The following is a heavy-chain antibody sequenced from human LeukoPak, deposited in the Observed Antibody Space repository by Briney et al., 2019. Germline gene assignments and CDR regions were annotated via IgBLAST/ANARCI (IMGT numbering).Heavy chain of an antibody. J-gene: IGHJ4*02. CDR2: IYYSGST. D-gene: IGHD5-18*01. CDR3: ARVKWSYGYVTGYYFDY. CDR1: GGSISSSSYY. Sequence: PSESLSLTCTVSGGSISSSSYYWGWIRQPPGKGLEWIGSIYYSGSTYYNPSLKSRVTISVDTSKNQFSLKLSSVTAADTAVYYCARVKWSYGYVTGYYFDYWGQGTLVTVSS. V-gene: IGHV4-39*07.